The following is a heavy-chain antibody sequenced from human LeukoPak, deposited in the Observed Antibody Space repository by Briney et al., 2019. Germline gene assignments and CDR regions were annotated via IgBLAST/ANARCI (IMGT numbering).Heavy chain of an antibody. V-gene: IGHV4-39*07. CDR2: IYYSGST. CDR1: GGSISSSSYY. J-gene: IGHJ2*01. Sequence: PSETLSLTCTVSGGSISSSSYYWGWIRQPPGKGLEWIGSIYYSGSTYYNPSLKSRVTISVDTSKNQFSLKLSSVTAADTAVYYCARDRARIVVVPAAKPDWYFDLWGRGTLVTVSS. D-gene: IGHD2-2*01. CDR3: ARDRARIVVVPAAKPDWYFDL.